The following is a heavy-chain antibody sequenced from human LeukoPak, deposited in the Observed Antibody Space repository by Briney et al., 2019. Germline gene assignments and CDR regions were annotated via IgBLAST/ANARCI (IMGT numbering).Heavy chain of an antibody. D-gene: IGHD1-1*01. CDR1: GGSISSYY. CDR3: ARVPRGALKWFDP. V-gene: IGHV4-39*01. J-gene: IGHJ5*02. CDR2: IYYSGST. Sequence: SETLSLTCTVSGGSISSYYWSWIRQPPGKGLEWIGTIYYSGSTYYNPSLKSRVTISVDTSKNQFSLKLRSVTAADTAVYYCARVPRGALKWFDPWGQGTLVTVSS.